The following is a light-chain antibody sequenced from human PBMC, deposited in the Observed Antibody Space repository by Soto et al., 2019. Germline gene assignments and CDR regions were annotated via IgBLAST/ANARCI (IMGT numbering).Light chain of an antibody. V-gene: IGLV2-14*01. CDR3: SSYTTSSTLVV. Sequence: QSALTQPASVSGSPGQSITISCTGTSSDVGGYNYVSWYQQHPGNAPKLMIYDVSNRPSGVSNRFSGSKSGNTASLTISGXXXXXXXXYHCSSYTTSSTLVVFGGGTKLTVL. CDR1: SSDVGGYNY. J-gene: IGLJ2*01. CDR2: DVS.